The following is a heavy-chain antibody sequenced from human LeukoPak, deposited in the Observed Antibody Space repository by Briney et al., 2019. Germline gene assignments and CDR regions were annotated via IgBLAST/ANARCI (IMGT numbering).Heavy chain of an antibody. V-gene: IGHV3-23*01. Sequence: GGSLRLSCAASGFTFSSYAMSWVRQAPGKGLEWVSGISGRGGSTYYADSVKGRFTISRDSSKNTLYLQMNSLRAEDTAIYYCAKNTTHSSPGFDPWGQGTLVTVSS. J-gene: IGHJ5*02. D-gene: IGHD1-1*01. CDR2: ISGRGGST. CDR1: GFTFSSYA. CDR3: AKNTTHSSPGFDP.